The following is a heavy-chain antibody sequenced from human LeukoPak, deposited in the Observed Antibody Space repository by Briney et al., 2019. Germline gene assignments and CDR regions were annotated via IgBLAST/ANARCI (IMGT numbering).Heavy chain of an antibody. Sequence: SETLSLTCTVSGYSISSGYYWGWIRQPPGKGLEWIGSIYHSGSTYYNPSLKSRATISVDTSKNQFSLKLSSVTAADTAVYYCARDHLTTGAPGTGDVLDAFDIWGQGTMVTVSS. D-gene: IGHD1-1*01. CDR2: IYHSGST. CDR1: GYSISSGYY. J-gene: IGHJ3*02. CDR3: ARDHLTTGAPGTGDVLDAFDI. V-gene: IGHV4-38-2*02.